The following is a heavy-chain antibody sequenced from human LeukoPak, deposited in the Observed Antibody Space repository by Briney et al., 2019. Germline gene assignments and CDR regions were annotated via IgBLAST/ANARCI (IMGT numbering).Heavy chain of an antibody. V-gene: IGHV3-30*02. D-gene: IGHD3-22*01. CDR3: ANGGTYSSGP. CDR2: IRYDGSNK. CDR1: GFTFSSYG. Sequence: GGSLRLSCAASGFTFSSYGMHWVRQAPGKGLEWVAFIRYDGSNKYYADSVKGRFTISRDNSKNTLYLQMNSLRAEDTAVYYCANGGTYSSGPWGQGTLVTVSS. J-gene: IGHJ5*02.